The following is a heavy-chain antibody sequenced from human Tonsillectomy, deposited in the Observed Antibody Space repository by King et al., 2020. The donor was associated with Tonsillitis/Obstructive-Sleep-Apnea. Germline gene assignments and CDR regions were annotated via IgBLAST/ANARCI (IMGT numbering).Heavy chain of an antibody. Sequence: VQLQESGPGLVKPSETLSLTCTVSGGSISSYYWSWIRQPPGKGLEWIGYIYYSGSTNYNPSLKSRVTISVDTSKNQFSLKLSSVTAADTAVYYCARQGRVRGHYYMDVWGKGTTVTVSS. CDR2: IYYSGST. D-gene: IGHD3-10*01. V-gene: IGHV4-59*08. J-gene: IGHJ6*03. CDR1: GGSISSYY. CDR3: ARQGRVRGHYYMDV.